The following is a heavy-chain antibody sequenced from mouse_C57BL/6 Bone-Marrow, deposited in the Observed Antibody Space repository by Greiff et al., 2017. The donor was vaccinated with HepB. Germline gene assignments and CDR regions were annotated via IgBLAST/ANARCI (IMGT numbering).Heavy chain of an antibody. CDR3: ARRRRRRNYFDY. CDR2: INPNNGGT. V-gene: IGHV1-26*01. CDR1: GYTFTDYY. Sequence: EVQLQQSGPELVKPGASVKISCKASGYTFTDYYMNWVKQSHGKSLEWIGDINPNNGGTSYNQKFKGKATLTVDKSSSTAYMELRSLTSEDSAVYYCARRRRRRNYFDYWGQGTTLTVSS. J-gene: IGHJ2*01. D-gene: IGHD2-12*01.